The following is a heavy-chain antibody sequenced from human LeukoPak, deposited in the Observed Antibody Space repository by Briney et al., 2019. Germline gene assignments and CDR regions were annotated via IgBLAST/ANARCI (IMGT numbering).Heavy chain of an antibody. CDR2: IYSGGNT. J-gene: IGHJ4*02. Sequence: QPGGSLRLSCAVFGFTVSSKYMSWVRQAPGKGLEWVSVIYSGGNTYYADSVKGRFTISRDNSKNTLYLQMNSLRAEDTALYYCARVFFGEYSSGWYYFDYWGQGTLVTVSS. D-gene: IGHD6-19*01. CDR1: GFTVSSKY. V-gene: IGHV3-53*01. CDR3: ARVFFGEYSSGWYYFDY.